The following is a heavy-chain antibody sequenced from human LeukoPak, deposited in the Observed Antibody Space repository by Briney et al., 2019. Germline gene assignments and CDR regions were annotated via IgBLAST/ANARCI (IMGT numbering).Heavy chain of an antibody. Sequence: PGGSLRLSCAASGFTFSGYWMHWVRHPPGKGRVWVSCINSDGSTTSYAPSVKGRLSISRVDAKNTLDLQMNSLRAEDTAVYYCARKAMAGTFAFDIWGQGTMVTVSS. CDR1: GFTFSGYW. V-gene: IGHV3-74*01. D-gene: IGHD6-19*01. CDR3: ARKAMAGTFAFDI. CDR2: INSDGSTT. J-gene: IGHJ3*02.